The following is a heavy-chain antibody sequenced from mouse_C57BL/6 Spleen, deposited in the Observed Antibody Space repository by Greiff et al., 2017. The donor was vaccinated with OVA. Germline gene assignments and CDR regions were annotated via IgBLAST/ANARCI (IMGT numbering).Heavy chain of an antibody. V-gene: IGHV1-75*01. Sequence: QVQLKESGPELVKPGASVKISCKASGYTFTDYYINWVKQRPGQGLEWIGWIFPGSGSTYYNEKFKGKATLTVDKSSSTAYMLLSSLTSEDSAVYFCARYHGNDWYWYFDVWGTGTTVTVSS. J-gene: IGHJ1*03. D-gene: IGHD2-2*01. CDR3: ARYHGNDWYWYFDV. CDR2: IFPGSGST. CDR1: GYTFTDYY.